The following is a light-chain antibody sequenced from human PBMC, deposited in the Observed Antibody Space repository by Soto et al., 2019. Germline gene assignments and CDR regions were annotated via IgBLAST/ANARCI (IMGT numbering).Light chain of an antibody. J-gene: IGKJ1*01. V-gene: IGKV3-20*01. Sequence: EIVLTQSPGTLSLSPGERATLSCRASQSVSSSYLAWYQQKHGQAPRLLIYGASSRATAIPDRFSGSGSGTDFTLTISALEPEDFEVYYCQQYGSSPRTFGQGTNVVI. CDR2: GAS. CDR1: QSVSSSY. CDR3: QQYGSSPRT.